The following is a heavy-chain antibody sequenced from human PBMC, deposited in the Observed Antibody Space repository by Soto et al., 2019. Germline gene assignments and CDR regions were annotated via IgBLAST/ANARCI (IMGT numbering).Heavy chain of an antibody. CDR1: GGSISSSNYR. J-gene: IGHJ4*02. D-gene: IGHD1-1*01. CDR3: ARRLTGSSNFDN. Sequence: SETLSLTCTVPGGSISSSNYRWVWIRQAPGRGLEWIGNVYSSGTTYYTPSLKSRVTISLDTSKNQFSLNLRSVTAADTTVYYCARRLTGSSNFDNWGQGALVTVSS. V-gene: IGHV4-39*01. CDR2: VYSSGTT.